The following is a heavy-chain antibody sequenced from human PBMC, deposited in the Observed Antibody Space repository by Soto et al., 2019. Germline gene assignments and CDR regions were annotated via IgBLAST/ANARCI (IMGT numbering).Heavy chain of an antibody. D-gene: IGHD3-22*01. J-gene: IGHJ4*02. CDR1: GYTFTSYG. CDR2: ISAYNGNT. Sequence: AASVKVSCKASGYTFTSYGISWVRQAPGQGLEWMGWISAYNGNTNYAQKLQGRVTMTTDTSTSTAYMELRSLRSDDTAVYYCARSDQYYYDSSGYGPFDYWGQGTLVTVSS. V-gene: IGHV1-18*01. CDR3: ARSDQYYYDSSGYGPFDY.